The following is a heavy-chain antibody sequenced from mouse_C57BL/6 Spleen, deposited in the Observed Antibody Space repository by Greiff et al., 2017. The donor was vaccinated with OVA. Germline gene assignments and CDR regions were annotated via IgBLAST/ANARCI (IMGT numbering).Heavy chain of an antibody. Sequence: QVQLQQPGAELVRPGSSVKLSCKASGYTFTSYWMHWVKQRPIQGLEWIGNIDPSDSETHYNQKFKDKAKLTVDKSSSTAYMQLSSLTSEDSAVYYCARLEDDYDGAWFAYWGQGTLVTVSA. J-gene: IGHJ3*01. V-gene: IGHV1-52*01. CDR3: ARLEDDYDGAWFAY. CDR2: IDPSDSET. CDR1: GYTFTSYW. D-gene: IGHD2-4*01.